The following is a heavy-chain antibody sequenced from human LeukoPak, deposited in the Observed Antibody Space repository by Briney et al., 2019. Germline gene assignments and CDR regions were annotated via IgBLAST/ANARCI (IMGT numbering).Heavy chain of an antibody. D-gene: IGHD1-1*01. CDR3: AIWTSGNY. CDR2: LDPSGSQK. V-gene: IGHV3-7*01. J-gene: IGHJ4*02. Sequence: GGSLRLSCAASGSTFNRSWMNWVRQAPGKGLEWVANLDPSGSQKRYVDSVKGRFIISKDNPGASLYLDMYSLRAEDTAIYYCAIWTSGNYWGQGTLVSVSS. CDR1: GSTFNRSW.